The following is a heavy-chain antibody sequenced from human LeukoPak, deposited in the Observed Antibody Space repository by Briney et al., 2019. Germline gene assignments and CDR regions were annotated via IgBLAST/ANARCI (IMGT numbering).Heavy chain of an antibody. Sequence: PGGSLRLSCAASGFTFSSYSMNGVRQAPGKGLEWVSSISSSSSYIYYADSVKGRFTISRDNATNTLYLQMHSLRAEDTAVYYCAKDKAARGVRRFDYWGQGTLVTVSS. CDR3: AKDKAARGVRRFDY. D-gene: IGHD3-10*01. J-gene: IGHJ4*02. CDR1: GFTFSSYS. V-gene: IGHV3-21*01. CDR2: ISSSSSYI.